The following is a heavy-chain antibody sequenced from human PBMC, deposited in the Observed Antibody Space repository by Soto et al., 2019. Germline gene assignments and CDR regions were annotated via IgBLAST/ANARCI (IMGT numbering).Heavy chain of an antibody. V-gene: IGHV1-2*02. CDR2: IDPHTGVT. CDR1: GYNFIDHY. Sequence: ASVKVSCKASGYNFIDHYIHWLRQAPGLGLEWMGWIDPHTGVTNLASKFKYRVIMTSDTSITTVYLELSGLRSDETALYYCARDPVNHPSGLDVWGQGTTVTVSS. D-gene: IGHD3-16*02. CDR3: ARDPVNHPSGLDV. J-gene: IGHJ6*02.